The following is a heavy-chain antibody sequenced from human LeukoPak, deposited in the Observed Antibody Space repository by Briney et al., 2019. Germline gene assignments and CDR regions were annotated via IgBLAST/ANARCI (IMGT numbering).Heavy chain of an antibody. D-gene: IGHD3-10*01. V-gene: IGHV3-23*01. CDR2: ISGSGGST. Sequence: GGSLRLSCAASGFTFSSYAMSWVRQAPGKGLEWVSAISGSGGSTYYADSVKGRFTISRDNSKNTLYLQMNSLRAEDTAVYYCAKDLRRLWFGELFAFDYWSQGTLVTVSS. CDR1: GFTFSSYA. J-gene: IGHJ4*02. CDR3: AKDLRRLWFGELFAFDY.